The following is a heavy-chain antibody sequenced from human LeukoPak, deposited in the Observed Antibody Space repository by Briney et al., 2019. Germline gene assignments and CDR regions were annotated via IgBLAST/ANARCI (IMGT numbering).Heavy chain of an antibody. CDR3: ARGFINIMGARSGYFDY. V-gene: IGHV3-21*01. Sequence: PGGSLRLSCAASGFTFSSYSMNWVRQAPGKGLEWVSSISSSSSYIYYADSAKGRFTISRDNAKNSLYLQMNSLRAEDTAVFYCARGFINIMGARSGYFDYWGQGTLVTVSS. J-gene: IGHJ4*02. CDR2: ISSSSSYI. CDR1: GFTFSSYS. D-gene: IGHD3-22*01.